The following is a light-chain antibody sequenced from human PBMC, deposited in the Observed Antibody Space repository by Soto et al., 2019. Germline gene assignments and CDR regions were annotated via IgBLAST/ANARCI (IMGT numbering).Light chain of an antibody. J-gene: IGKJ1*01. V-gene: IGKV3-20*01. CDR3: QQYGSSQWT. Sequence: EIALTQSPGTLSLSPGERATLSCRASQSVSSSYLAWYQQKPGQAPRLLIYGASSSATGIPDRFSGSGSGTDLTLTNSRLDPVDFAVYYCQQYGSSQWTFGQGTKVESK. CDR1: QSVSSSY. CDR2: GAS.